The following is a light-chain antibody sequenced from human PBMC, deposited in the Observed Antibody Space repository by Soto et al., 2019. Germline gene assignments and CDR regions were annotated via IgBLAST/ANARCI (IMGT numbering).Light chain of an antibody. J-gene: IGKJ5*01. CDR3: QQRNVWPPVT. V-gene: IGKV3-11*01. Sequence: EIVLTQSPATLALSTGERATLSCRASPSVTNFLAWYQQKPGQAPRLLIYGAFNRATGIPVRFSGSGSGTDFTLTISSLEPEDSAVYYCQQRNVWPPVTFGQGTRLEIK. CDR1: PSVTNF. CDR2: GAF.